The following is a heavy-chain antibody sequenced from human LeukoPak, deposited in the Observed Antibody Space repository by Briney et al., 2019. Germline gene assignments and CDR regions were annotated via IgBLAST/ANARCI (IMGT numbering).Heavy chain of an antibody. J-gene: IGHJ4*02. Sequence: GGSLRLSCAASGFTFSSYEMNWVRQAPGKGLEWVSYISSSGSTIYYADSVKGRFTISRDNAKNSLYLQMHSLRAEDTAVYYCARGSSGWYVPDYWGQGTLVTVSS. CDR3: ARGSSGWYVPDY. V-gene: IGHV3-48*03. D-gene: IGHD6-19*01. CDR1: GFTFSSYE. CDR2: ISSSGSTI.